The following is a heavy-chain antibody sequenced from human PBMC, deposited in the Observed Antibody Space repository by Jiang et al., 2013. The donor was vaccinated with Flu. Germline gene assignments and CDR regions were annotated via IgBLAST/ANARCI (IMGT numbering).Heavy chain of an antibody. CDR3: ARRGTLADSRHWFDS. CDR1: GYSSTNYW. Sequence: VQLVESGAEVKKPGESLKISCKVSGYSSTNYWIGWVRQMPGKGLEWMGIIFPGDSDARYSPSFQGQVTISVDKSISTAYLQWSSLKASDTAMYYCARRGTLADSRHWFDSWGPGTLVTVSS. CDR2: IFPGDSDA. J-gene: IGHJ5*01. V-gene: IGHV5-51*01. D-gene: IGHD3-16*01.